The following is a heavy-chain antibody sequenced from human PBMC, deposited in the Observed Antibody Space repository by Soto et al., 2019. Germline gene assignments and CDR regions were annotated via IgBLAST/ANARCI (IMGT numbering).Heavy chain of an antibody. V-gene: IGHV1-69*05. CDR2: IIPIFGTA. CDR3: ASESYSSSFGRGPDYYYYYYGMDV. CDR1: GGTFSSYA. Sequence: ASVKVSCKASGGTFSSYAISWVRQAPGQGLEWMGGIIPIFGTANYAQKFQGRVTITTDESTSTAYMELSSLRSEDTAVYYCASESYSSSFGRGPDYYYYYYGMDVWGQGTTVTVSS. D-gene: IGHD6-6*01. J-gene: IGHJ6*02.